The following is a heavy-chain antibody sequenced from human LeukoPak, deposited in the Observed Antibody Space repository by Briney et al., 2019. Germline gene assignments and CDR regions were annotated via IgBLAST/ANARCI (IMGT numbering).Heavy chain of an antibody. CDR3: ARGARGSYSY. J-gene: IGHJ4*02. CDR2: IYYSGST. V-gene: IGHV4-59*08. D-gene: IGHD1-26*01. Sequence: SETLSLTCTVSGGSISSYYWSWIRQPPPKGLEWIGYIYYSGSTNYNPSLKSRVTISVDTSKNQFSLKLSSVTAADTAVYYCARGARGSYSYWGQGTLVTVSS. CDR1: GGSISSYY.